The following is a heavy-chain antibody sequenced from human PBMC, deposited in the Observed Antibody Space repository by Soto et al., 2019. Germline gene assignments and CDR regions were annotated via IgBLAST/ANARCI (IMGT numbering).Heavy chain of an antibody. CDR3: ARTNRLYGDHRADY. D-gene: IGHD4-17*01. Sequence: GSGPTLVNPTQTLTLTCTFSGFSLNTGGMCVSWIRQPPGKALEWLALIDWDNDKFYNTSLKTRLSISRDTSRNQVVLTMTNMDPVDTATYYCARTNRLYGDHRADYWGLGTLVTVSS. CDR1: GFSLNTGGMC. J-gene: IGHJ4*02. CDR2: IDWDNDK. V-gene: IGHV2-70*01.